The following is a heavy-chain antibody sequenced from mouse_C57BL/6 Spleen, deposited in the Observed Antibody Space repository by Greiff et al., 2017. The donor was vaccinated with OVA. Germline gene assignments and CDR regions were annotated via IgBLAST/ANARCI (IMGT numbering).Heavy chain of an antibody. D-gene: IGHD2-1*01. Sequence: EVQLQQSGPELVKPGASVKISCKASGYSFTGYYMHWVKQSSEKSLEWIGEINPSTGGTSYNQKFKGKATLTVDKSSSTAYMQLKSLTSEDSAVYYCARRGGNYVGYFDVWGTGTTVTVSS. CDR3: ARRGGNYVGYFDV. V-gene: IGHV1-43*01. J-gene: IGHJ1*03. CDR1: GYSFTGYY. CDR2: INPSTGGT.